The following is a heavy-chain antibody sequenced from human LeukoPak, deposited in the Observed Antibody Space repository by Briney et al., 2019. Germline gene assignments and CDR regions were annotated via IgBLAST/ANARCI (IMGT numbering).Heavy chain of an antibody. CDR3: ARGRGLRGGFDP. CDR1: GGTFSNYA. Sequence: SVKVSCKASGGTFSNYAITWVRQAPGQGLEWMGGIVPIIGATNFAQKFQGRVTLTTDESTSTAYMELRSLTSEDTAAYYCARGRGLRGGFDPWGQGTLVTVSS. D-gene: IGHD3-16*01. V-gene: IGHV1-69*05. J-gene: IGHJ5*02. CDR2: IVPIIGAT.